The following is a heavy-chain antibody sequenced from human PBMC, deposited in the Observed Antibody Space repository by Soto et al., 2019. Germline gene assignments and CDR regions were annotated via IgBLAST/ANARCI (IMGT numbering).Heavy chain of an antibody. CDR2: ISSSSSYI. CDR1: GFTFSSYS. D-gene: IGHD6-13*01. Sequence: GESLKISCAASGFTFSSYSMNWVRQAPGQGLECVSSISSSSSYIYYADSVKGRFTISRDNAKNSLYLQMNSLRAEDTAVYYCARELYSSSWYCDYWGQGTLVTVSS. CDR3: ARELYSSSWYCDY. V-gene: IGHV3-21*01. J-gene: IGHJ4*02.